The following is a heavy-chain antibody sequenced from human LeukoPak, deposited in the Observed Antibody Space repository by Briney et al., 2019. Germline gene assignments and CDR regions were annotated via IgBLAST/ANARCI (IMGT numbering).Heavy chain of an antibody. CDR1: GFTFGDYA. CDR2: IRSKIYGGTP. V-gene: IGHV3-49*04. CDR3: TRDQTPYY. J-gene: IGHJ4*02. Sequence: GGSLRLYCTASGFTFGDYAMTWVRQAPGKGLEWVGFIRSKIYGGTPEYAASVKGRFTISRDDSKGVADLQMNSLKTEDTAVYYCTRDQTPYYWGQGTLVTVSS.